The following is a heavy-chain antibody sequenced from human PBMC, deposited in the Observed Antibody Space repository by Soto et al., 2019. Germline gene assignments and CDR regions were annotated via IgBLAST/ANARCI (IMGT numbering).Heavy chain of an antibody. CDR3: ARAYWYLVRFDY. Sequence: SQTLSLTCAISGDSVSSNSAAWNWIRQSPSRGLEWLVRTYYRSKWYNDYAVSVKSRITINPDTSKNQFSLQLNSVTPENTAVYFCARAYWYLVRFDYWGQGTLVTVSS. V-gene: IGHV6-1*01. J-gene: IGHJ4*02. D-gene: IGHD6-6*01. CDR1: GDSVSSNSAA. CDR2: TYYRSKWYN.